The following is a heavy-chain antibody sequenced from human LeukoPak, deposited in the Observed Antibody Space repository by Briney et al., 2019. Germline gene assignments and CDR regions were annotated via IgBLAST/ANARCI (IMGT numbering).Heavy chain of an antibody. V-gene: IGHV3-15*04. CDR3: TTDPLVVLDY. Sequence: GGSLRLSCAASGFTFSNAWMSWVRQAPGKGLEWVGRIESKTDGGTTDYAAPVKGRFTISRDDSKNTLYLQMNSLKTEDTAVYYCTTDPLVVLDYWGQGTLVTVSS. J-gene: IGHJ4*02. CDR2: IESKTDGGTT. D-gene: IGHD3-22*01. CDR1: GFTFSNAW.